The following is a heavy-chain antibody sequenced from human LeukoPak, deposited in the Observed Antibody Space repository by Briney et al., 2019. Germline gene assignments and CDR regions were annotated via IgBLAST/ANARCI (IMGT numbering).Heavy chain of an antibody. V-gene: IGHV4-38-2*02. CDR2: IYHSGST. D-gene: IGHD3-22*01. CDR3: ARPEYYYDSRGYYVEYFQH. Sequence: SETLSLTCTVSGYSISSGYYWGWIRQPPGKGLEWIGSIYHSGSTYYNPSLKSRVTISVDTSKNQFSLKLSSVTAADTAVYYCARPEYYYDSRGYYVEYFQHWGQGTLVTVSS. CDR1: GYSISSGYY. J-gene: IGHJ1*01.